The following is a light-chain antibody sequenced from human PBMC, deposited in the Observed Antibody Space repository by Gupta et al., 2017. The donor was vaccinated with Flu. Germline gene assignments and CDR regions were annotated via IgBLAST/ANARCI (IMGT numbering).Light chain of an antibody. Sequence: SYVLTQPPSVSVAPVQTATITCGGNNFGSKTVHWYQQKPGQAPVLVVSDDSDRPSGIPDRFSGSNSGNTATLSISRIEAGDEADYYCQVWDASSYHLVFGGGTKLTVL. J-gene: IGLJ3*02. CDR3: QVWDASSYHLV. CDR1: NFGSKT. CDR2: DDS. V-gene: IGLV3-21*02.